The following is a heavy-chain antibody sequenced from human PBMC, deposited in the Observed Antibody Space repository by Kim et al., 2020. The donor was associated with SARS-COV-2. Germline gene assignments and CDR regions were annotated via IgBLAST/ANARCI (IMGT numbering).Heavy chain of an antibody. CDR3: ARELNYYGSGSYYNEPRYYFDY. D-gene: IGHD3-10*01. CDR2: ISYDGSNK. Sequence: GGSLRLSCAASGFTFSSYAMHWVRQAPGKGLEWVAVISYDGSNKYYADSVKGRFTISRDNSKNTLYLQMNSLRAEDTAVYYCARELNYYGSGSYYNEPRYYFDYWGQGTLVTVSS. J-gene: IGHJ4*02. CDR1: GFTFSSYA. V-gene: IGHV3-30*04.